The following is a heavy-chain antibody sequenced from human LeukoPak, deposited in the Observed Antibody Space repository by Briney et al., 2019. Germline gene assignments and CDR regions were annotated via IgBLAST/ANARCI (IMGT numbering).Heavy chain of an antibody. CDR1: GYTFISYY. Sequence: WASVKVSCKASGYTFISYYMHWVRQAPGQGLEWMGWINSNSGGTNYAQKFQGRVTMTRDTSISTAYMELSRLRSDDTAVYYCATILTGGSFDYWGQGTLVTVSS. CDR3: ATILTGGSFDY. D-gene: IGHD7-27*01. CDR2: INSNSGGT. J-gene: IGHJ4*02. V-gene: IGHV1-2*02.